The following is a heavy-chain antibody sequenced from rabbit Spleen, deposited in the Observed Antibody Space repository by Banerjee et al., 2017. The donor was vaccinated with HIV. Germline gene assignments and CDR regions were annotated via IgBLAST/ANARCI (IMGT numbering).Heavy chain of an antibody. Sequence: QEQLVESGGGLVQPGGSLKLSCKASGFDFSSYGVSWVRQAPEKGLEWIGYIDPLFGITYYANWVNGRFSISRENAQNTVFLQMTSLTAADTATYFCARDLVAVIGWNFSLWGQGTLVTV. CDR3: ARDLVAVIGWNFSL. CDR2: IDPLFGIT. D-gene: IGHD5-1*01. J-gene: IGHJ3*01. V-gene: IGHV1S47*01. CDR1: GFDFSSYG.